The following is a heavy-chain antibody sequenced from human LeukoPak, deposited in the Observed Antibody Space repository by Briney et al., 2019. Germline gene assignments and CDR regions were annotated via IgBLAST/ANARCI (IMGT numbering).Heavy chain of an antibody. CDR3: ARAGSGSYGNPIDY. J-gene: IGHJ4*02. D-gene: IGHD3-10*01. Sequence: SETLSLTCTVSGGSISSYYWSWIRQPPGKGLEGIGYIYYSGSTNYNPSLKSRVTISVDTSKNQFSLKLSSVTAADTAVYYCARAGSGSYGNPIDYWGQGTLVTVSS. V-gene: IGHV4-59*12. CDR1: GGSISSYY. CDR2: IYYSGST.